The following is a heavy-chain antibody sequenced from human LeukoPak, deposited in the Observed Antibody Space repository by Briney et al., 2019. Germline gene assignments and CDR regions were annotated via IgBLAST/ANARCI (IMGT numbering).Heavy chain of an antibody. CDR1: GGSFSGYY. V-gene: IGHV4-34*01. Sequence: SETLSPTCAVYGGSFSGYYWSWIRQPPGKGLEWIGEINHSGSTNNNPSLKSRVTISVDTSKNQFSLKLSSVTAVDTAVYYCARSPPEGLLPLDYWGQGTLVTVSS. D-gene: IGHD3-3*01. CDR2: INHSGST. CDR3: ARSPPEGLLPLDY. J-gene: IGHJ4*02.